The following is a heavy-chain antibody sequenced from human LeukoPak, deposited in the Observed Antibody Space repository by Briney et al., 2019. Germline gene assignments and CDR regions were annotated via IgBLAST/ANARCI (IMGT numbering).Heavy chain of an antibody. CDR3: ARDRATGFSDALDI. J-gene: IGHJ3*02. V-gene: IGHV3-66*01. Sequence: GGSLRLSCAASGFIVSTNYMNWVRQAPGKGLEWVSVLYSDGSTYYADSVKGRFTISRDNSKNTLSLQMNSLRAEDTAVYYCARDRATGFSDALDIWGQGTMVIVS. CDR1: GFIVSTNY. CDR2: LYSDGST. D-gene: IGHD2/OR15-2a*01.